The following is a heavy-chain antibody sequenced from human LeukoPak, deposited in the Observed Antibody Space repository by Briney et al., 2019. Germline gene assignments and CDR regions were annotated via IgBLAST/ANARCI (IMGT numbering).Heavy chain of an antibody. V-gene: IGHV4-34*01. CDR1: GGSFSGYY. D-gene: IGHD6-19*01. J-gene: IGHJ4*02. CDR2: INHSGST. Sequence: PSETLSLTCAVYGGSFSGYYWSWIRQPPGKGLEWIGEINHSGSTNYNPSLKSRVTKSVDTPKNQFSLKLSSVTAADTAVYYCARASIAVAGLDYWGQGTLVTVSS. CDR3: ARASIAVAGLDY.